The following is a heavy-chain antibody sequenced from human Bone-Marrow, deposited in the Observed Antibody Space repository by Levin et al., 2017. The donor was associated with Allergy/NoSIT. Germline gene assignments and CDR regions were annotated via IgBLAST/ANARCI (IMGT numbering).Heavy chain of an antibody. J-gene: IGHJ4*02. Sequence: SQTFSLTCPVSGGSISSAGYHWTWIRQYPGKGLEWIGYISYRGSTYFNPSLKSRLTMSIDTSEQHFSLNLTSVSAADTAIYYCARLDGYSFDYWGQGALVTVSS. V-gene: IGHV4-31*03. CDR2: ISYRGST. CDR3: ARLDGYSFDY. CDR1: GGSISSAGYH. D-gene: IGHD1-1*01.